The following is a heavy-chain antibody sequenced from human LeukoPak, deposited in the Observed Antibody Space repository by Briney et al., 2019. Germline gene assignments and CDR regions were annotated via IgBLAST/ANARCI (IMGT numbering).Heavy chain of an antibody. J-gene: IGHJ3*02. D-gene: IGHD2-2*01. CDR1: GFSFTSYW. V-gene: IGHV5-51*01. CDR2: IYPTDSET. Sequence: GESLKISCKGSGFSFTSYWIAWVRQMPGKGLECMGIIYPTDSETRYSPPFQDQVTISADKSISTAYLQWNSLKASDTALYYCASAIVEVPAADHAFDIWGQGTMVIVSS. CDR3: ASAIVEVPAADHAFDI.